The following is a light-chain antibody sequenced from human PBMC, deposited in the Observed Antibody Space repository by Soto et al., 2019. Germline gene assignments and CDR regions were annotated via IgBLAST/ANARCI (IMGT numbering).Light chain of an antibody. CDR2: DAS. CDR1: QSISNW. CDR3: QQYNSFSPYT. Sequence: DIQMTQSPSTLSVSVGDRVTITCRASQSISNWLAWYQQKPGKAPNLLIYDASNLESGVPSRFSGSGSGTEFTLTISSLQTDDFATYYCQQYNSFSPYTFGQGTKLEIK. V-gene: IGKV1-5*01. J-gene: IGKJ2*01.